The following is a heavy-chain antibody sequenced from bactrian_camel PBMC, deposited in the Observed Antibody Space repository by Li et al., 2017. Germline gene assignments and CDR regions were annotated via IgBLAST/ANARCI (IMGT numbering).Heavy chain of an antibody. J-gene: IGHJ4*01. Sequence: VQLVESGGGLVQPGGSLRLSCAASEFTFSSYYMSWVRQAPGKGLEWVSSILSDGTSTYYADSAKGRFTVSRDNAKNTLSLQMNSLKIEDTAVYYCQPHGRSYIDINCRARLGPGTQVTVS. CDR1: EFTFSSYY. V-gene: IGHV3-2*01. CDR2: ILSDGTST. D-gene: IGHD4*01.